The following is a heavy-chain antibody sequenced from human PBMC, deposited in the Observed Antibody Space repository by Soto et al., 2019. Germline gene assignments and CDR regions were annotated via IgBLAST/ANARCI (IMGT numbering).Heavy chain of an antibody. J-gene: IGHJ6*03. D-gene: IGHD2-15*01. CDR2: IIPILGIA. CDR1: GGTFSSYT. Sequence: QVQLVQSGAEVKKPGSSVKVSCKASGGTFSSYTISWVRQAPGQGLEWMGRIIPILGIANYAQKFQGRVTITEDKSTSTAYMELSSLRSEDTAVYYCAANLYCSGGSCSHYYYYYYMDVWGKGTTVTVSS. CDR3: AANLYCSGGSCSHYYYYYYMDV. V-gene: IGHV1-69*02.